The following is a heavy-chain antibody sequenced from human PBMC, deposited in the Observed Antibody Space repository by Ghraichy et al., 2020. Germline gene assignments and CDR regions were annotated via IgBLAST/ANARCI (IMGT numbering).Heavy chain of an antibody. D-gene: IGHD3-9*01. Sequence: SETLSLTCTVSGGSISGYYWTWIRQPPGKGLDWIGYIYYSGSTAYNPSLKSRVTISVDTSKNQFSLKLSSVTAADTAVYYCARERAWFSYWGQGILVTVSS. CDR3: ARERAWFSY. CDR1: GGSISGYY. V-gene: IGHV4-59*01. J-gene: IGHJ4*02. CDR2: IYYSGST.